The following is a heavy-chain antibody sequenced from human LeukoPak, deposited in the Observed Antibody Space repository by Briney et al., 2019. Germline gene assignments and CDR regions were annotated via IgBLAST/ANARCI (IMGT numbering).Heavy chain of an antibody. CDR1: IYTFTSYG. CDR2: ISAYNGNT. Sequence: ASVKASCKASIYTFTSYGVSWVRQAPGQGLEWVGWISAYNGNTNYAQKLQGRVTMTTDTSTSTAYMELRSLRSDDTAVYYCASLVGSYVYWGQGTLVTVSS. CDR3: ASLVGSYVY. D-gene: IGHD1-26*01. V-gene: IGHV1-18*01. J-gene: IGHJ4*02.